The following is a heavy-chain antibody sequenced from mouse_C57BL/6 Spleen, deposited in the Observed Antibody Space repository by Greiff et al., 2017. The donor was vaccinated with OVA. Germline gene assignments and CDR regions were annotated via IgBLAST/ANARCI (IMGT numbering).Heavy chain of an antibody. CDR2: INPYNGDT. V-gene: IGHV1-20*01. CDR1: GYSFTGYF. D-gene: IGHD1-1*01. J-gene: IGHJ4*01. Sequence: VQLQQSGPELVKPGDSVKISCKASGYSFTGYFMNWVMQSHGKSLEWIGRINPYNGDTFYNQKFKGKATLTVDKSSSTAHMELRSLTSEDSAVYYCARSEDGSRGVGYAMDYWGQGTSVTVSS. CDR3: ARSEDGSRGVGYAMDY.